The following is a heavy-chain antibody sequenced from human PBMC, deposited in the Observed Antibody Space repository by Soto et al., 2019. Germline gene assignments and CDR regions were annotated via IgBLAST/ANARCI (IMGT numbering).Heavy chain of an antibody. CDR2: IDPSDSYP. CDR3: ASPSIAAQYYYGMDV. J-gene: IGHJ6*02. V-gene: IGHV5-10-1*01. CDR1: GYSFSSYW. D-gene: IGHD6-13*01. Sequence: RGESLKISCKGSGYSFSSYWISWVRQMPGKGLEWMGRIDPSDSYPNYSPSFQGHVTISVDKSISTAYLQWSSLKASDTATYYCASPSIAAQYYYGMDVWGQGTTVTVSS.